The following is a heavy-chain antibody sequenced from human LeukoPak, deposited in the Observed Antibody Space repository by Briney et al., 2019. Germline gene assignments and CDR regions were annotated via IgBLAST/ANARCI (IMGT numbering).Heavy chain of an antibody. J-gene: IGHJ6*02. D-gene: IGHD4-23*01. Sequence: PGGSLRLSCETSGFTFTNYGLHWVRQAPGKGLEWVAVIYYDGSNKYYADSVKGRFTISRDNSKNTLYLQMNSLRAEDTAVYYCAKDSLRWSYFYYGMDVWGQGTTVTVSS. CDR1: GFTFTNYG. CDR3: AKDSLRWSYFYYGMDV. CDR2: IYYDGSNK. V-gene: IGHV3-30*02.